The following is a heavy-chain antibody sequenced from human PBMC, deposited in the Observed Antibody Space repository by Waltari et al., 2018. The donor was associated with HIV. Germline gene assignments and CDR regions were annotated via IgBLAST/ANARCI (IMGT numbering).Heavy chain of an antibody. CDR1: GGSISSGGYY. CDR2: IYYTGNT. D-gene: IGHD2-2*01. Sequence: QVQLQESGPGLVKPSQTLSLTCTVSGGSISSGGYYWRWIRQHPGKGLEWLGYIYYTGNTYYNPSLKSRITISVDTSKNQLSLNLTSVTAADTAVYYCARYCTSTSCYRGAFDIWGQGTLVTVSS. J-gene: IGHJ3*02. CDR3: ARYCTSTSCYRGAFDI. V-gene: IGHV4-31*03.